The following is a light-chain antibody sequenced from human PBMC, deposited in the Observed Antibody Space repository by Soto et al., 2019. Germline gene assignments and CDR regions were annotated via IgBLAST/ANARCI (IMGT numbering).Light chain of an antibody. Sequence: QSVLTQPASVSGSPGQSITISCTGTSSDVGGYNYVSWHQQYPGKAPKLMIYDVSNRPSGISNRFSGSKSGNTASLTISGLQAEDEADYYCSSYTSSSTLYIFGTGTKVTVL. CDR2: DVS. J-gene: IGLJ1*01. V-gene: IGLV2-14*01. CDR3: SSYTSSSTLYI. CDR1: SSDVGGYNY.